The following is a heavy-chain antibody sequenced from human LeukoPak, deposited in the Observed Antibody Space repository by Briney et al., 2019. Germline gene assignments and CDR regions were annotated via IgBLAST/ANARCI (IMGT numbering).Heavy chain of an antibody. Sequence: ASVKVSCKASGYTFTSYGISWVRQAPGQGLEWMGWISAYNGNTNYAQKLQGRVTMTTDTSMSTAYMELRSLRSDDTAVYYCASVAGITGRNWFDPWGQGTLVTVSS. V-gene: IGHV1-18*01. D-gene: IGHD1-20*01. CDR2: ISAYNGNT. CDR1: GYTFTSYG. J-gene: IGHJ5*02. CDR3: ASVAGITGRNWFDP.